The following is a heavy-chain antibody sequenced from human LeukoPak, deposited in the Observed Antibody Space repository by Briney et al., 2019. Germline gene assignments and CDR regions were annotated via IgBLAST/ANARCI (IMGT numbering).Heavy chain of an antibody. CDR3: ASRVALDI. V-gene: IGHV3-11*01. CDR2: IDGSSSRI. J-gene: IGHJ3*02. D-gene: IGHD3-3*01. Sequence: GGSLRLSCAASGFTSSDYYMSWIRQAPGKGLEWVSYIDGSSSRINYADSVKGRFTISRDNAKNSLFLQMNSLTVEDTAVYYCASRVALDIWGLGTMVTVSS. CDR1: GFTSSDYY.